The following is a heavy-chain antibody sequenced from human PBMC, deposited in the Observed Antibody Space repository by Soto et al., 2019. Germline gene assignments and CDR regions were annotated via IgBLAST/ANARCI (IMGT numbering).Heavy chain of an antibody. CDR2: INGDNGNT. CDR3: ARDEATMVRGVPNWFDP. D-gene: IGHD3-10*01. Sequence: QVQLVQSGAEVKKPGASVKVSCKASGYIFTSYTMHWVRKPPEQRLEWMGWINGDNGNTKYSQKFQGRVTITSDTFASTAHMELSSLRPEDTAVYYCARDEATMVRGVPNWFDPWGQGTLVTVSS. V-gene: IGHV1-3*01. J-gene: IGHJ5*02. CDR1: GYIFTSYT.